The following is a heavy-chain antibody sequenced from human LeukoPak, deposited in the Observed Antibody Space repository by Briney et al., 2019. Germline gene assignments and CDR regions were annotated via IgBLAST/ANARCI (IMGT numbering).Heavy chain of an antibody. CDR2: ISGSGGST. Sequence: GGSLRLSCAASGFTFSSYAMSWVRQAPGKGLEWVSAISGSGGSTFYADSVKGRFTISRDNSKNTLSLQMNSLRAEDAAVYYCAKRYSIAVAGRDFDYWGQGALVTVSS. V-gene: IGHV3-23*01. CDR1: GFTFSSYA. D-gene: IGHD6-19*01. J-gene: IGHJ4*02. CDR3: AKRYSIAVAGRDFDY.